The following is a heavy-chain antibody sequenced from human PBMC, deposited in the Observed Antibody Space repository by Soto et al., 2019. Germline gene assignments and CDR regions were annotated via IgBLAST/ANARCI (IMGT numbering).Heavy chain of an antibody. CDR3: ARGSLFYDSSGYQFDY. Sequence: PSETLSLTCAVYGGSFIGYYWSWIRQPPGKGLEWIGEINHSGSTNYNPSLKSRVTISVDTSKNQFSLKLSSVTAADTAVYYCARGSLFYDSSGYQFDYWGQGTLVTVSS. CDR2: INHSGST. J-gene: IGHJ4*02. V-gene: IGHV4-34*01. CDR1: GGSFIGYY. D-gene: IGHD3-22*01.